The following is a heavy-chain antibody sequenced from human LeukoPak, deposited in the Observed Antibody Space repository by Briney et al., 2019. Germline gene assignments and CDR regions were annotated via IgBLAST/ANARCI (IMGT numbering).Heavy chain of an antibody. CDR1: GGSISSSNW. CDR3: ARHSGSSGWYYFDY. D-gene: IGHD6-19*01. CDR2: IYHSGST. Sequence: KSLETLSLTCAVSGGSISSSNWWSWVRQPPGKGLEWIGEIYHSGSTDCNPSLKSRVTISVDTSKNQFSLKLSSVTAADTAVYYCARHSGSSGWYYFDYWGQGALVTVSS. V-gene: IGHV4-4*02. J-gene: IGHJ4*02.